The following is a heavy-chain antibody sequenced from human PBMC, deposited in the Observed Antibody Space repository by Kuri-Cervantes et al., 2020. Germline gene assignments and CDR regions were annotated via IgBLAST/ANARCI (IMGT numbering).Heavy chain of an antibody. CDR3: ASYGSGSYGPDFDY. CDR1: GFTFSSYS. D-gene: IGHD3-10*01. Sequence: GGSLRLSCAASGFTFSSYSMNWVRQAPGKGLEWVSYISSSSSTKYYADSVKGRFTISRDNAKNSLYLQMNSLRDEDTAVYYCASYGSGSYGPDFDYWGQGTLVTVSS. V-gene: IGHV3-48*02. CDR2: ISSSSSTK. J-gene: IGHJ4*02.